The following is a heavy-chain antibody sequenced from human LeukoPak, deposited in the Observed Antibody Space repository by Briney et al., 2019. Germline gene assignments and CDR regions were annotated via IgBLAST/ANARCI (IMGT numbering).Heavy chain of an antibody. CDR1: GDSISSYY. Sequence: SETLSLTRTVSGDSISSYYWSWIRQPPGMGLEWIGYIYYSGSTNYNPSLKSRVTISVDTSKNQFSLKLSSVTAADTAVYYCARQSGYSSSFDYWGQGTLVTVSS. V-gene: IGHV4-59*08. CDR3: ARQSGYSSSFDY. CDR2: IYYSGST. J-gene: IGHJ4*02. D-gene: IGHD6-6*01.